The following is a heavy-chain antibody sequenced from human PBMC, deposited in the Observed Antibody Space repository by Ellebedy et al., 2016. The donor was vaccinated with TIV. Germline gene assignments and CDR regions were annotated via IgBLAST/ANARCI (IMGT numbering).Heavy chain of an antibody. CDR3: ARVIEYSSGWRTPYYYGMDV. CDR1: GFTFRSYA. CDR2: IGGSGSST. Sequence: GESLKISXAASGFTFRSYAMSWVRQAPGKGLEWVSAIGGSGSSTYYADSVKGRFTISRDNSKNTLYLQMNSLRAEDTAVYYCARVIEYSSGWRTPYYYGMDVWGQGTTVTVSS. V-gene: IGHV3-23*01. J-gene: IGHJ6*02. D-gene: IGHD6-19*01.